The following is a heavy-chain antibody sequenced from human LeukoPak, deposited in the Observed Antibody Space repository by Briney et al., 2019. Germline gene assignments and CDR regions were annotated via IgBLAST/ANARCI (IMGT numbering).Heavy chain of an antibody. CDR1: DGSLINYY. CDR3: GIFMDVVPGSMS. J-gene: IGHJ4*02. Sequence: PSETLSLTCGVYDGSLINYYCHWIRQAPGKGLEWIGEISHGGITKHNPSLKSRVTMSQDTSKRQFSLKMNSMTAADTGVYYCGIFMDVVPGSMSWGLGTLVTVSS. V-gene: IGHV4-34*01. D-gene: IGHD2-2*01. CDR2: ISHGGIT.